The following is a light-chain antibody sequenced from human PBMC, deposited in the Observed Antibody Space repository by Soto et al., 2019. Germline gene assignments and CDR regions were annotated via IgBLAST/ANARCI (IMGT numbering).Light chain of an antibody. V-gene: IGKV1-5*03. J-gene: IGKJ1*01. Sequence: DIQMTQSPSTLSASVGDRVTITCRASQSISSWLAWYQQKPGKAPKLLIYKASSLESGVPSRFSGSGSGTEFTLTIRSLQPDDFATDDCQPSGTFGQGTKVEIK. CDR3: QPSGT. CDR2: KAS. CDR1: QSISSW.